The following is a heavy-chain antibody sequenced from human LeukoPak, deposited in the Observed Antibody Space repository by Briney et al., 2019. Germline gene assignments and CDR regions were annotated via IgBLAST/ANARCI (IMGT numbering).Heavy chain of an antibody. J-gene: IGHJ5*02. Sequence: GGPLSLSCAASGFPFSSYSMNWVRHAPGKGLEWVSSISSSSSYIYYADSVKGRFTISRDNAKNTLYLQMNSLRAEDTAVYYCARVLSIAAAGSWVNWFDPWGQGTLVTVSS. CDR1: GFPFSSYS. D-gene: IGHD6-13*01. CDR2: ISSSSSYI. CDR3: ARVLSIAAAGSWVNWFDP. V-gene: IGHV3-21*01.